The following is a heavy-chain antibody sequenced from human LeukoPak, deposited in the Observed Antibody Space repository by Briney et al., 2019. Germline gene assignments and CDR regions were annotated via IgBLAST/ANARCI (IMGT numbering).Heavy chain of an antibody. J-gene: IGHJ4*02. CDR3: ARHIYCSSTSCYNGH. V-gene: IGHV4-39*01. CDR2: IYYSGNT. Sequence: SETLSLTCTVSGGSISSTTYYWGWIRQPPGKGLEWIGSIYYSGNTYHNPSLKSRVTISVDTSKNQFSLKLNSMTAADTAVYYCARHIYCSSTSCYNGHWGQGTLVTVSS. D-gene: IGHD2-2*02. CDR1: GGSISSTTYY.